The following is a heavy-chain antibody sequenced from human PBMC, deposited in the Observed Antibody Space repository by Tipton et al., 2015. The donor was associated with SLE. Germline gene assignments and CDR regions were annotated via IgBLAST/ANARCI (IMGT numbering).Heavy chain of an antibody. CDR2: IYTSGST. CDR1: GVSVGSGSYY. J-gene: IGHJ4*02. Sequence: TLSLTCTVSGVSVGSGSYYWSWIRQPAGKGLEWIGRIYTSGSTNYNPSLKSRVTISVDTSKNQFSLKLSSVTAADTAVYYCARGRIAVAGNHFDYWGQGTLVTVSS. V-gene: IGHV4-61*02. CDR3: ARGRIAVAGNHFDY. D-gene: IGHD6-19*01.